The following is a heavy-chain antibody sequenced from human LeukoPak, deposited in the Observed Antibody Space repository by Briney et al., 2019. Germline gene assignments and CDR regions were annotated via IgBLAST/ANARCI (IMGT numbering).Heavy chain of an antibody. CDR2: VSGYNGDT. J-gene: IGHJ4*02. Sequence: GASVKVSCKTSGYTFSRHGITWARQAPGQGPEWMGWVSGYNGDTNYAKSVRGGVTMTTDTSTNTAYMELRSLRSDDTTVYYCAKDIHPGLDSGASCCFDYWGQGTPVTVSS. D-gene: IGHD3-22*01. V-gene: IGHV1-18*01. CDR1: GYTFSRHG. CDR3: AKDIHPGLDSGASCCFDY.